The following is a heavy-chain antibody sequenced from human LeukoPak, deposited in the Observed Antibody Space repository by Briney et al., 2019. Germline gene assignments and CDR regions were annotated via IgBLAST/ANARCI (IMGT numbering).Heavy chain of an antibody. D-gene: IGHD1-26*01. Sequence: ASVKVSCKASGYTFTSYDINWVRQATGQGLEWMGGIIPIFGTANYAQKFQGRVTITADKSTSTAYMELSSLRFEDTAVYYCAREGIVGVKGFDPWGQGTLVTVSS. CDR3: AREGIVGVKGFDP. V-gene: IGHV1-69*06. CDR1: GYTFTSYD. J-gene: IGHJ5*02. CDR2: IIPIFGTA.